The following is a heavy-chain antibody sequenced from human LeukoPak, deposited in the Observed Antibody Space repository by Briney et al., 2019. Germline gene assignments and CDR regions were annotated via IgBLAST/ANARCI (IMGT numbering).Heavy chain of an antibody. CDR3: AKCPSSVSCYGVRLDV. V-gene: IGHV3-23*01. D-gene: IGHD2-2*01. J-gene: IGHJ6*02. CDR2: VCGSGGPT. CDR1: GFTFTNNA. Sequence: GGSLRLSCVASGFTFTNNALTWVRQAPGEGLGWGSSVCGSGGPTNYANSVKGRFTISRASSKTRLHLGMTSRRADDTPIYYVAKCPSSVSCYGVRLDVWGQGTTVTVSS.